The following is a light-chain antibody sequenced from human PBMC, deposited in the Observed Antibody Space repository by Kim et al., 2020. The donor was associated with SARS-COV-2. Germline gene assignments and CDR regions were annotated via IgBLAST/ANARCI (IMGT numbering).Light chain of an antibody. CDR2: AAS. Sequence: GDRVTLTCRASQDVSTWVAWYQQKPGKAPNLLIFAASSLQSGVPSRISGSGSGTDFTLTISSLQPADFATYFCQQTNSFPLTFGGGTKLEI. CDR3: QQTNSFPLT. J-gene: IGKJ4*01. CDR1: QDVSTW. V-gene: IGKV1-12*01.